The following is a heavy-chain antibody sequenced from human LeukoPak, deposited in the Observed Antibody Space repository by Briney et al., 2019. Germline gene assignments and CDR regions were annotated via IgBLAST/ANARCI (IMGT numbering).Heavy chain of an antibody. CDR1: GYTLTEYY. CDR2: IIPDSGGT. CDR3: STEDKYCTGANCGVF. J-gene: IGHJ4*02. Sequence: ASVKVSCKASGYTLTEYYIHWARQGPGQGLEWMGFIIPDSGGTTYQQNFKGRVTMTRDTSISTFYMELSSLRPDDTAVYYCSTEDKYCTGANCGVFWGQGTLVTVSS. V-gene: IGHV1-2*02. D-gene: IGHD2-8*02.